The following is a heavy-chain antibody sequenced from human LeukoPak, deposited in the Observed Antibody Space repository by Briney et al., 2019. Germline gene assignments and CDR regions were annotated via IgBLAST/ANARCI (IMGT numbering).Heavy chain of an antibody. Sequence: GASVKVSCKASGYTFTSYGISWVRQAPGQGLEGMGWISAYNGNTNYAQKLQGRVTMTTDTSTSTAYMELRSLRSDDTAVYYCARGPVPPDYYDSSGPPPHFDYWGQGTLVTVSS. CDR1: GYTFTSYG. V-gene: IGHV1-18*01. CDR3: ARGPVPPDYYDSSGPPPHFDY. D-gene: IGHD3-22*01. CDR2: ISAYNGNT. J-gene: IGHJ4*02.